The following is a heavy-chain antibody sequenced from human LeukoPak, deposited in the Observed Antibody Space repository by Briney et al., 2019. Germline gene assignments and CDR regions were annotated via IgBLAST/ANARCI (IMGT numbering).Heavy chain of an antibody. CDR3: ARVKGGEMGYYFDY. D-gene: IGHD3-16*01. J-gene: IGHJ4*02. V-gene: IGHV4-4*02. CDR1: GGSISSSNW. CDR2: IYHSGST. Sequence: SGTLSLTCAVSGGSISSSNWWSWVRQPPGKGLEWIGEIYHSGSTNYNPSLKSRVTISVDKSKNQFSLKLSSVTAADTAVYYCARVKGGEMGYYFDYWGQGTLVTVSS.